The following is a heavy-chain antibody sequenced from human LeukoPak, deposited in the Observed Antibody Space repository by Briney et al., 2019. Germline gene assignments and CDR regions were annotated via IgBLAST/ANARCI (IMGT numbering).Heavy chain of an antibody. CDR3: ARGSRPPPYYDFWSGYYTAPNWFDP. V-gene: IGHV4-4*07. Sequence: SETLSLTCTVSGGSISSYYWSWIRQPAGKGLEWIGRIYTSGSTNYNPSLKSRVTMSVDTSKNQFSLKLSSVTAADTAVYYCARGSRPPPYYDFWSGYYTAPNWFDPWGKGTLVTVSS. J-gene: IGHJ5*02. D-gene: IGHD3-3*01. CDR1: GGSISSYY. CDR2: IYTSGST.